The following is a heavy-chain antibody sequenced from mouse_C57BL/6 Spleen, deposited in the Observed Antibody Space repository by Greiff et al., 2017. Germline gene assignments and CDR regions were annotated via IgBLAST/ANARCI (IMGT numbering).Heavy chain of an antibody. CDR2: INSDGSST. Sequence: DVMLVESEGGLVQPGSSMKLSCTASGFTFSDYYMAWVRQVPEEGLEWVANINSDGSSTYYLDYLKSRFIISRDNAKNILYLQMSSLKSEDTAMYYCARVGYYVYAMDYWGQGTSVTVSS. V-gene: IGHV5-16*02. D-gene: IGHD2-3*01. CDR1: GFTFSDYY. J-gene: IGHJ4*01. CDR3: ARVGYYVYAMDY.